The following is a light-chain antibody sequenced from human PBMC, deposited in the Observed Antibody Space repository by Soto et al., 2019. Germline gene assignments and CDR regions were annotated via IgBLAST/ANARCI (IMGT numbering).Light chain of an antibody. CDR3: QQYFEWTPMT. J-gene: IGKJ1*01. V-gene: IGKV3-15*01. Sequence: VMTQSPATLSVSPGERATLSCWASETVATNLAWYQQKPGQAPRLLTSGASTRAAGISDRFRGSGSGTEFTLTIISLRSEDSAIYYCQQYFEWTPMTFGQGTKVEI. CDR2: GAS. CDR1: ETVATN.